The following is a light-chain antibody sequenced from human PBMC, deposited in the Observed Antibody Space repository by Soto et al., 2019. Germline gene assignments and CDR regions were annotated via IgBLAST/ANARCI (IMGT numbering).Light chain of an antibody. J-gene: IGKJ1*01. CDR2: AAS. Sequence: DIQMTQSPSSLSASVGDRVTITCRASQGISTYLVWYQQKPGTVPKLLSFAASTLHSGVPSRFSGSGSGTDFNLTISSLQPEDVATYYCQNYNGAPWTFGQGNKVEIK. CDR3: QNYNGAPWT. CDR1: QGISTY. V-gene: IGKV1-27*01.